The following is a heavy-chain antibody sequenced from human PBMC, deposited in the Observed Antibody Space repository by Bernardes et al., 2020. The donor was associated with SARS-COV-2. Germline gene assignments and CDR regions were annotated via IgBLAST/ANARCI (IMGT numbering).Heavy chain of an antibody. CDR3: AKCIQGSYAMDV. CDR2: ISGSGGST. D-gene: IGHD5-18*01. Sequence: GGSLRLSCAASGFTFSRNAMTWVRQAPGKGLEWVSGISGSGGSTYYADSVKGRFTISRDNSNNTLYLEMNSLQAEDTAIYFCAKCIQGSYAMDVWGQGTTVTVSS. J-gene: IGHJ6*02. V-gene: IGHV3-23*01. CDR1: GFTFSRNA.